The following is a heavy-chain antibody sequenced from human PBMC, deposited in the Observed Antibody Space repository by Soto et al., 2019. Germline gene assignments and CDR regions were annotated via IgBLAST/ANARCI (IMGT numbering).Heavy chain of an antibody. CDR3: AREHSSTMDRGVIAYFDC. D-gene: IGHD3-10*01. J-gene: IGHJ4*02. CDR2: ISYDGSNK. V-gene: IGHV3-30*04. Sequence: GGSLRLSCAASGFTFSSYAMHWVRQAPGKGLEWVAVISYDGSNKYYADSVKGRFTISRDNSKNTLYLQMNSLRAEDTAVYYCAREHSSTMDRGVIAYFDCWGQGTLVTVSS. CDR1: GFTFSSYA.